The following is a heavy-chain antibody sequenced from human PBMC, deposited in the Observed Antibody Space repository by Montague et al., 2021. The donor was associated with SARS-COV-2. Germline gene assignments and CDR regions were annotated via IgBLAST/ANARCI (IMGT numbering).Heavy chain of an antibody. D-gene: IGHD1-26*01. CDR2: IYYSGNT. CDR3: AREGAVVGARRTFDI. CDR1: GGSISSRSCY. J-gene: IGHJ3*02. Sequence: SETLSLTCTISGGSISSRSCYWGWICQPPGKGLEWIGGIYYSGNTYYNPSLKSRVTISVDPSKNRFSLKLTSVTAADTAVYFCAREGAVVGARRTFDIWGQGTMVTVSS. V-gene: IGHV4-39*07.